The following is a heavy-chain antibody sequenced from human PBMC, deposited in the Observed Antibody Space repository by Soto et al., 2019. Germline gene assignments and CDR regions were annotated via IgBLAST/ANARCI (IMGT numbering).Heavy chain of an antibody. CDR1: GYTFTSYD. CDR3: ASRYCSGGSCYPGAFDI. V-gene: IGHV1-8*01. D-gene: IGHD2-15*01. Sequence: QVQLVQSGAEVKKPGASVKVSCKASGYTFTSYDINWVRQATGQGLEWMGWMNPNSGNTGYAQKVQGRVTMTRNTSISTAYMELSSLRSEDTAVYYCASRYCSGGSCYPGAFDIWGQGTMVTVSS. J-gene: IGHJ3*02. CDR2: MNPNSGNT.